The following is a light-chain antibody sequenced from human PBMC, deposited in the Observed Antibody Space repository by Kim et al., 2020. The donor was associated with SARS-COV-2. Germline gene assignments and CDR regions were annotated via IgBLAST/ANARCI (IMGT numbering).Light chain of an antibody. V-gene: IGKV3-20*01. Sequence: LPPGERATLSCRASQSVTSSYLAWYQQKPLQAPLLLIYGASRATGIPDRFSGSGSGTDFTLTISRLEPEDIAVYYCQQYGSSPRTFGQGTKVDIK. CDR3: QQYGSSPRT. J-gene: IGKJ1*01. CDR2: GAS. CDR1: QSVTSSY.